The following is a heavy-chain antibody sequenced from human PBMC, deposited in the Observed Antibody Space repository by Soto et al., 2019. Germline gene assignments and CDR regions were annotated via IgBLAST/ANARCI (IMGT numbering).Heavy chain of an antibody. CDR3: AKFFVETGSNSGWPWSFHY. D-gene: IGHD6-25*01. J-gene: IGHJ4*02. Sequence: EVQLLESGGGLVQPGRSLRLSCAASGFTFSNYAMSWVRQAPGQGLDWVSAISGSGGTTYYADSVKGRFTISRDNSKNTLFLQMTSLRADDAAVYYCAKFFVETGSNSGWPWSFHYWGQGTLVTVSS. V-gene: IGHV3-23*01. CDR1: GFTFSNYA. CDR2: ISGSGGTT.